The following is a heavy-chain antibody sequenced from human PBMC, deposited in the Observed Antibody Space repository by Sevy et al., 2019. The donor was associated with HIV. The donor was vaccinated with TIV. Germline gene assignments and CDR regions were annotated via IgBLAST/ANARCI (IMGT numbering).Heavy chain of an antibody. CDR2: ISWKSASI. D-gene: IGHD3-22*01. Sequence: GGCLRLSCAASGFTFDDYAMHWVRQAPGKGLEWVSGISWKSASIGYADSVKGRFTFSRDNAKNSLYLQMNSLRAEDTAFYYCAIAVSAYYYDSSGLNWFDPWGQGALVTVSS. CDR1: GFTFDDYA. V-gene: IGHV3-9*01. J-gene: IGHJ5*02. CDR3: AIAVSAYYYDSSGLNWFDP.